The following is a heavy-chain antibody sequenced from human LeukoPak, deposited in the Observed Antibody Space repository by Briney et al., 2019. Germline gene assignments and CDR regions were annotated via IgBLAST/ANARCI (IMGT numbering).Heavy chain of an antibody. CDR3: ARAPIVYDFWSGYYIGEDY. CDR2: IKQDGSEK. CDR1: GFTFSSYS. J-gene: IGHJ4*02. D-gene: IGHD3-3*01. Sequence: GGSLRLSCAASGFTFSSYSMSWVRQAPGKGLEWVANIKQDGSEKYYVDSVKGRFTISRDNAKNSLYLQMNSLRAEDTAVYYCARAPIVYDFWSGYYIGEDYWGQGTLVTVSS. V-gene: IGHV3-7*01.